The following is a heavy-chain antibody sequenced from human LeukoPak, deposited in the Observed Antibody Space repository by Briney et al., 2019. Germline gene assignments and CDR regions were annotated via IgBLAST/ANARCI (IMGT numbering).Heavy chain of an antibody. CDR1: GGSISSYY. CDR2: IYYSGST. CDR3: ASQRYYDSSGYPSLIYYFDY. Sequence: SETLPLTCTVSGGSISSYYWSWIRQPPGKGLEWIGYIYYSGSTNYNPSLKSRVTIPVDTSKNQFSLKLSSVTAADTAVYYCASQRYYDSSGYPSLIYYFDYWGQGTLVTVSS. J-gene: IGHJ4*02. D-gene: IGHD3-22*01. V-gene: IGHV4-59*01.